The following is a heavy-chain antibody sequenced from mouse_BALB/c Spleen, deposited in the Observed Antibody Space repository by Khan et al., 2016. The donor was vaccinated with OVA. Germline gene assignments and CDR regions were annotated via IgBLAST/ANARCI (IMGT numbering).Heavy chain of an antibody. D-gene: IGHD1-1*01. CDR2: IIYSGDT. Sequence: EVQLQESGPSLVKPSQTLSLTCSVTGDSITSGFWNWIRKFPGKKFEYMGYIIYSGDTYYNPSLKSRISITRDTSKSQYYLQLNSVTTEATATYYCARSYGSWAMDYWGQGTSVTVSS. J-gene: IGHJ4*01. CDR3: ARSYGSWAMDY. V-gene: IGHV3-8*02. CDR1: GDSITSGF.